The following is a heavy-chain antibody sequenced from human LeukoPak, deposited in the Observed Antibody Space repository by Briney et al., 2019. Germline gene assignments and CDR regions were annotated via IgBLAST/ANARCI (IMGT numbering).Heavy chain of an antibody. J-gene: IGHJ4*02. D-gene: IGHD3-16*01. Sequence: PSETLSLTCTVSGGSISSSSYYWGWIRQPPGKGLEWIGYIYYSGSTYYTPSLKSRVIISADTSTNQFSLNLSSVTAADTAVYYCARDLTGYWGQGTLVTVSS. CDR1: GGSISSSSYY. V-gene: IGHV4-31*03. CDR3: ARDLTGY. CDR2: IYYSGST.